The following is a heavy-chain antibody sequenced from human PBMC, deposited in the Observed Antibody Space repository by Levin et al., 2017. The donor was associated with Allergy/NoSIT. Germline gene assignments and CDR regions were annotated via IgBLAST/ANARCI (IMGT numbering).Heavy chain of an antibody. CDR2: IHPDDSNT. Sequence: GGSLRLSCKGSGYSFSSYWIGWVRQMPGKGLEWMGIIHPDDSNTRYSPSFQGLLTISADKSINTAYLQWSNLKASDTAMYYCARHSRTGTTRFLDYWGQGTLVTVSS. J-gene: IGHJ4*02. V-gene: IGHV5-51*01. CDR3: ARHSRTGTTRFLDY. D-gene: IGHD1-1*01. CDR1: GYSFSSYW.